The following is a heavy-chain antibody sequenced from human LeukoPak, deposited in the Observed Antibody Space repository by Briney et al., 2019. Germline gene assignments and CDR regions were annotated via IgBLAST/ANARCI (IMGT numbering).Heavy chain of an antibody. J-gene: IGHJ4*02. CDR1: GGSISSSSYY. CDR3: ARQYSSSYYTFGY. D-gene: IGHD3-22*01. Sequence: SETLSLTCTVSGGSISSSSYYWGWIRQPPGKGLEWIGSIYYSGSTYYNPSLKSRVTISVDTSKNQFSLKLSSVTAADTAVYYCARQYSSSYYTFGYWGQGTLVTVSS. CDR2: IYYSGST. V-gene: IGHV4-39*01.